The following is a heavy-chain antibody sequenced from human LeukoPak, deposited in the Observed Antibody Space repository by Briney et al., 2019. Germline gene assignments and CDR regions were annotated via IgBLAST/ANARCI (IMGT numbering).Heavy chain of an antibody. D-gene: IGHD5-24*01. J-gene: IGHJ4*02. V-gene: IGHV5-51*01. CDR1: GYSFTTYW. Sequence: LGESLKISCKGSGYSFTTYWIGWVRQMPGKGLEWMGIIYPGDSNTRYSPSFQGQVTISADNSISTAYLQWSSLKASDTAMYYCARTPNRGGYNSTPFDYWGQGTLVTVSS. CDR3: ARTPNRGGYNSTPFDY. CDR2: IYPGDSNT.